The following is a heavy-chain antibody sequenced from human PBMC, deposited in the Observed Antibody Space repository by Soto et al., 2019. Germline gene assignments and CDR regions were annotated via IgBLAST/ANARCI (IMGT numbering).Heavy chain of an antibody. J-gene: IGHJ6*02. CDR1: GYTFTSYD. CDR3: ARELLXTGPPPGAYYYYYGMDV. V-gene: IGHV1-8*01. CDR2: MNPNSGNT. Sequence: ASVKVSCKASGYTFTSYDINWVRQATGQGLEWMGWMNPNSGNTGYAQKFQGRVTMTRNTSISTAYMELSSLRSEDTAVYYCARELLXTGPPPGAYYYYYGMDVWGQGTTVTVSS. D-gene: IGHD4-4*01.